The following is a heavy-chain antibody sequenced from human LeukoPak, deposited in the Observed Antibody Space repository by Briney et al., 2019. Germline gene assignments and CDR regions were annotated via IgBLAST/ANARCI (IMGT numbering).Heavy chain of an antibody. V-gene: IGHV4-39*07. Sequence: SETLSLTCTVSGGSISSSSYYWGWIRQPPGKGLEWIGSIYYSGSTYYNPSLKSRVTISVDTSKNQFSLKLSSVTAADTAVYYCARDLGGGDCYWGQGTLVTVSS. J-gene: IGHJ4*02. CDR3: ARDLGGGDCY. CDR1: GGSISSSSYY. CDR2: IYYSGST. D-gene: IGHD2-21*02.